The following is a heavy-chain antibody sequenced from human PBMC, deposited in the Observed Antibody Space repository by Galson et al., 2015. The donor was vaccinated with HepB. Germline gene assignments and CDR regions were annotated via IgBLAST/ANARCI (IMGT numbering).Heavy chain of an antibody. CDR1: GGSFSGYY. CDR2: INHSGST. J-gene: IGHJ4*02. V-gene: IGHV4-34*01. Sequence: ETLSLTCAVYGGSFSGYYWSWIRQPPGKGLEWIGEINHSGSTNYNPSLKSRVTISVDTSKNQFSLKLSSVTAADTAVYYCARGRRRSSTPSYYFDYWGQGTLVIVSS. CDR3: ARGRRRSSTPSYYFDY. D-gene: IGHD6-6*01.